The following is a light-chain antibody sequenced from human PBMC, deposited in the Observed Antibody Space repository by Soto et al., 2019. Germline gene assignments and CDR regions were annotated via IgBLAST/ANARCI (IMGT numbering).Light chain of an antibody. CDR2: EVN. J-gene: IGLJ2*01. Sequence: QSALTQPPSVSGSPGQSVTISCTGTSSDVGSYDRVSWYQQPPGTAPKLMIYEVNNRPSGVPERFSGSKSGNTASLTISGLQAEDEADYYCSSYSGSYTLVVFGGGTKLTVL. CDR3: SSYSGSYTLVV. CDR1: SSDVGSYDR. V-gene: IGLV2-18*02.